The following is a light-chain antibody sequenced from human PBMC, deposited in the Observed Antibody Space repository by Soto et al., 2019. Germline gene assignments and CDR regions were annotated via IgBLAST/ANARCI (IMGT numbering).Light chain of an antibody. CDR2: GAS. V-gene: IGKV3D-20*02. Sequence: EIMLTQSPGTLSLSPGARAPLSCRARQSVSSSYLAWYQQKPGQAPRLLIYGASSRATGIPDRFSGSGSGTDFTLTISRLEPEDLGVYYCQQYNNWPITFGQGTRLEIK. J-gene: IGKJ5*01. CDR3: QQYNNWPIT. CDR1: QSVSSSY.